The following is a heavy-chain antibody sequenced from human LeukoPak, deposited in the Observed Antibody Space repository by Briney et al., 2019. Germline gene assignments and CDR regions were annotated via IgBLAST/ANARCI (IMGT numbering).Heavy chain of an antibody. Sequence: GGSLRLSYAASGFNFIDYSMNWVRQAPGKGLERISYIGISSGNTKYADSVKGRFTISRDKARNSLYLQMNSLRVEDTAVYYCARDHRYAFDNWGHGTLVTVSS. CDR1: GFNFIDYS. V-gene: IGHV3-48*01. CDR3: ARDHRYAFDN. D-gene: IGHD5-12*01. J-gene: IGHJ4*01. CDR2: IGISSGNT.